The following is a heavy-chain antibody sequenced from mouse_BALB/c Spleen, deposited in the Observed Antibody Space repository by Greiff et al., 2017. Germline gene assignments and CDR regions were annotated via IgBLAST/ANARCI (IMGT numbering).Heavy chain of an antibody. J-gene: IGHJ3*01. CDR1: GFNIKDYY. CDR3: NGYDYDARNWFAY. V-gene: IGHV14-4*02. CDR2: TDPENGDT. Sequence: VQLQQSGAELVRSGASVKLSCTASGFNIKDYYMHWVKQRPEQGLEWIGWTDPENGDTEYAPKFQGKATMTADTSSNTAYLQLSSLTSEDTAVYYCNGYDYDARNWFAYWGHGTLVTVSA. D-gene: IGHD2-4*01.